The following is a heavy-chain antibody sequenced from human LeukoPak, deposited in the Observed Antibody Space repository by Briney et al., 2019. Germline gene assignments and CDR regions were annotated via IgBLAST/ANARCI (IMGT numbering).Heavy chain of an antibody. Sequence: GGSLRLSCAASGFTVSSNYMSWVRQAPGKGLEWVSVIYSGGSTYYADSVKGRFTISRDNSKNTLYLQMNSLRAADTAVYYCARDKGTSYLSSIDYWGQGTLVTVSS. CDR2: IYSGGST. D-gene: IGHD6-6*01. CDR3: ARDKGTSYLSSIDY. V-gene: IGHV3-66*01. J-gene: IGHJ4*02. CDR1: GFTVSSNY.